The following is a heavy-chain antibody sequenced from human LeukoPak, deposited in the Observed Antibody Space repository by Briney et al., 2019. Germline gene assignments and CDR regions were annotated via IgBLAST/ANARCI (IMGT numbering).Heavy chain of an antibody. CDR2: INPNSGDT. V-gene: IGHV1-2*06. Sequence: ASVKVSCKASGYTFSGSYIHWVRQAPGQGLEWMGRINPNSGDTNYAQNFQGRVTMTRDTSISTAYMELSRLRSDDTAVYYCARDGEECSGGSCYGDYWGQGTLVTVSS. CDR1: GYTFSGSY. J-gene: IGHJ4*02. CDR3: ARDGEECSGGSCYGDY. D-gene: IGHD2-15*01.